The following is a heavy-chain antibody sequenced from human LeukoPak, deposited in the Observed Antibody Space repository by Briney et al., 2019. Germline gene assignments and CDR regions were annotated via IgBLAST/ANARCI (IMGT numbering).Heavy chain of an antibody. J-gene: IGHJ3*01. CDR3: ARGIDTAMAGV. D-gene: IGHD5-18*01. Sequence: GGSLRLSCAASGFTFSSYSMNWVRQAPGKGLEWVSSISSSSSYIYYADSVKGRFTISRDNAKNSLYLQMNSLRAEDTAVYYCARGIDTAMAGVWGQGTMVTVSS. CDR2: ISSSSSYI. V-gene: IGHV3-21*01. CDR1: GFTFSSYS.